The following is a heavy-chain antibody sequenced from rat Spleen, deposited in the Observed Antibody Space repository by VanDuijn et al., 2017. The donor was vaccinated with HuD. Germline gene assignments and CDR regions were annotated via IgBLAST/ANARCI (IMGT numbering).Heavy chain of an antibody. CDR1: GFTFSNYD. CDR2: ISPSGGST. CDR3: ARHGPLLTTSYVMDA. D-gene: IGHD1-10*01. J-gene: IGHJ4*01. V-gene: IGHV5S23*01. Sequence: EVQLVESGGGLVQPGRSLKLSCAASGFTFSNYDMAWVRQAPTKGLEWVASISPSGGSTYYRDSVKGRFTVSRDNAKSTLYLQMDSLRSEDTATYYCARHGPLLTTSYVMDAWGQGASVTVSS.